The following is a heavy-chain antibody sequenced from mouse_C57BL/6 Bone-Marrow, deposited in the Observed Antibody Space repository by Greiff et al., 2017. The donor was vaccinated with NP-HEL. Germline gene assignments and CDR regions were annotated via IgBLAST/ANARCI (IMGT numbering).Heavy chain of an antibody. V-gene: IGHV1-81*01. D-gene: IGHD2-2*01. Sequence: VKLQESGAELARPGASVKLSCKASGYTFTSYGISWVKQRTGQGLEWIGEIYPRSGNTYYNEKFKGKATLTADKSSSTAYMELRSLTSEDSAVYFCAREIYYGYGRFAYWGQGTLVTVSA. J-gene: IGHJ3*01. CDR2: IYPRSGNT. CDR3: AREIYYGYGRFAY. CDR1: GYTFTSYG.